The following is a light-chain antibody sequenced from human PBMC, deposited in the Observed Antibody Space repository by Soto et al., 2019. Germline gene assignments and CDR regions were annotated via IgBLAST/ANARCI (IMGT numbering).Light chain of an antibody. Sequence: QSALTQPRSVSGSPGQSVAISCTGTSSDVGGYNYVSWYQQYPGKAPKLLIYEVNKRPSRVPDRFSGSKSGNTASLTISGVQAEDEADYYCCSYAGRPYVFGTGTKLTVL. V-gene: IGLV2-11*01. J-gene: IGLJ1*01. CDR3: CSYAGRPYV. CDR1: SSDVGGYNY. CDR2: EVN.